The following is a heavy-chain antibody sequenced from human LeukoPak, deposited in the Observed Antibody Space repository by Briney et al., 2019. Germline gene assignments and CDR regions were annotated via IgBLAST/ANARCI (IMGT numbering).Heavy chain of an antibody. V-gene: IGHV4-31*03. CDR3: ARTLRWSSDFDY. D-gene: IGHD4-23*01. Sequence: KTSETLSLTCTVSGGSISSGGYYWSWIRQHPGKGLEWIGYIYYSGSTYYNPSLKSRVTISVDTSKNQFSLKLSSVTAADTAVYYCARTLRWSSDFDYWGQGTLVTVSS. CDR1: GGSISSGGYY. J-gene: IGHJ4*02. CDR2: IYYSGST.